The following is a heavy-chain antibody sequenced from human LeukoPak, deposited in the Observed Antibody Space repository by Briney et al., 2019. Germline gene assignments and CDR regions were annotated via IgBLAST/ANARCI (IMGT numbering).Heavy chain of an antibody. D-gene: IGHD2-21*01. CDR3: ARGYCGGDCSPKY. Sequence: PSGTLSLTCTVSGGSISSGSYYWSWIRQPAGRGLEWIGRIYTTGSTNYNPSLKSRVTISVDTSKNQFSLKLSSVTAADTAVYYCARGYCGGDCSPKYWGQGTLVIVSS. J-gene: IGHJ4*02. CDR1: GGSISSGSYY. CDR2: IYTTGST. V-gene: IGHV4-61*02.